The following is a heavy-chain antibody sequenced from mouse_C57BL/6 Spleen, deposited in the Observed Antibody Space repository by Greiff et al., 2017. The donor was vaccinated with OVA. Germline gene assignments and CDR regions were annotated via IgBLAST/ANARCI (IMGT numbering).Heavy chain of an antibody. V-gene: IGHV5-16*01. Sequence: EVKLMESEGGLVQPGSSMKLSCTASGFTFSDYYMAWGRQVPEKGLEWVANINYDGSSTYYLDSLKSRFIISRDNAKNILYLQMSSLKSEDTATYYCARERSNFYYFDYWGQGTTLTVSS. J-gene: IGHJ2*01. CDR1: GFTFSDYY. CDR3: ARERSNFYYFDY. CDR2: INYDGSST. D-gene: IGHD2-5*01.